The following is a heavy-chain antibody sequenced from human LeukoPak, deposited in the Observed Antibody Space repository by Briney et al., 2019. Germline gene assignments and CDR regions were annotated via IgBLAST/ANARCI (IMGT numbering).Heavy chain of an antibody. J-gene: IGHJ4*02. CDR2: ISSSGSYI. D-gene: IGHD4-11*01. CDR1: GFTFSSYS. CDR3: AREVEYGNQGCDY. Sequence: PGGSLRLSCAASGFTFSSYSMNWVRQAPGKGLEWVSSISSSGSYIYYADSVKGRFTISRDNTKNSLYLQMNSLRAEDTAVYYCAREVEYGNQGCDYWGQGTLVTVSS. V-gene: IGHV3-21*01.